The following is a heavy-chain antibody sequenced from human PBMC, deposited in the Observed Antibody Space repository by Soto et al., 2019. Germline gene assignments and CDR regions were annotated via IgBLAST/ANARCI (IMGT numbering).Heavy chain of an antibody. CDR2: ISYDGSNK. D-gene: IGHD6-19*01. CDR1: GFTFSSYG. J-gene: IGHJ4*02. Sequence: GGSLRLSCAASGFTFSSYGIHWVRQAPGKGLEWVAVISYDGSNKYYADSVKGRFTISRDNSKNTLYLQMNSLRAEDTAVYYCATNLSSGWPDWGQGTLVTVSS. CDR3: ATNLSSGWPD. V-gene: IGHV3-30*03.